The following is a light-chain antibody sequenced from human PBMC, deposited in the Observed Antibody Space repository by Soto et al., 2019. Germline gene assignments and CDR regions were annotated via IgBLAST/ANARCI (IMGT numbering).Light chain of an antibody. J-gene: IGKJ1*01. CDR1: RNINTY. CDR2: VAS. V-gene: IGKV1-39*01. Sequence: DIQMAQSPSSLSASVGDTITITCRASRNINTYLNWYQQKPGKAPKLLIYVASSLQTGVPSRFSGSGSGTDFTLTITSLQPEDFATYYCQQSYTMWTFGQGTKVDIK. CDR3: QQSYTMWT.